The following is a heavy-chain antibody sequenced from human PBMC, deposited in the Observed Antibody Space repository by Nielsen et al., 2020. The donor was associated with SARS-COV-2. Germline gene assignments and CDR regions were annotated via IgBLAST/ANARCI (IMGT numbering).Heavy chain of an antibody. Sequence: SCTVSGGSISSGGYYWSWIRQHPGKGLEWIGYIYYSGSTYYNPSLKSRVTISVDTSKKQFFLKLSSVTAADTAVYYCARGRRDYVWGSYRPGGYYGMDVWGQGTTVTVSS. D-gene: IGHD3-16*02. CDR2: IYYSGST. CDR3: ARGRRDYVWGSYRPGGYYGMDV. V-gene: IGHV4-31*02. CDR1: GGSISSGGYY. J-gene: IGHJ6*02.